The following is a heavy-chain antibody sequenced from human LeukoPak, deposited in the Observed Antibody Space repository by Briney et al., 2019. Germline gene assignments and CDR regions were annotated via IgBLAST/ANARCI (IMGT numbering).Heavy chain of an antibody. CDR3: AKGKDIVVVPAAMPTWFDP. V-gene: IGHV1-69*05. D-gene: IGHD2-2*01. CDR1: GGTFSSYA. CDR2: IIPIFGTA. J-gene: IGHJ5*02. Sequence: SVKVSCKASGGTFSSYAISWVRQAPGQGLKWMGGIIPIFGTANYAQKFQGRVTITTDESTSTAYMELSSLRSEDTAVYYCAKGKDIVVVPAAMPTWFDPWGQGTLVTVSS.